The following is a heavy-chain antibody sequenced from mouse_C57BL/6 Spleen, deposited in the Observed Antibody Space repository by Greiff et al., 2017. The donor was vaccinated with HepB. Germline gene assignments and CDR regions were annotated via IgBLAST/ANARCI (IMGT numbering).Heavy chain of an antibody. D-gene: IGHD1-1*01. Sequence: QVQLKESGAELVRPGASVTLSCKASGYTFTDYEMHWVKQTTVHGLEWIGAIDPETGGTAYNQKFKGKAILTADKSSSTAYMELRSLTSEDSAVYYCTRETTVVAAYYYAMDYWGQGTSVTVSS. J-gene: IGHJ4*01. CDR1: GYTFTDYE. CDR3: TRETTVVAAYYYAMDY. V-gene: IGHV1-15*01. CDR2: IDPETGGT.